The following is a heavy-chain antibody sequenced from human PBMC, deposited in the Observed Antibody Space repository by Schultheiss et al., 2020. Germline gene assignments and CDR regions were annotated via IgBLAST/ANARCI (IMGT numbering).Heavy chain of an antibody. CDR3: ARDRWVTMIVDPRGYNWFDP. CDR2: ISTHNHNT. CDR1: GGTFSSYG. V-gene: IGHV1-18*01. D-gene: IGHD3-22*01. J-gene: IGHJ5*02. Sequence: ASVKVSCKASGGTFSSYGISWMRQAPGQGLEWMGWISTHNHNTNYAQKLQDRVTMTTDTSTSTAYMELRSLRSDDTAVYYCARDRWVTMIVDPRGYNWFDPWGQGTLVTVSS.